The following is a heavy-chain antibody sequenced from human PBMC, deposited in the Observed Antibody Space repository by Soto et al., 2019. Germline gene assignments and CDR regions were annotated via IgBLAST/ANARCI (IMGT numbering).Heavy chain of an antibody. J-gene: IGHJ4*02. CDR2: IYKGGTT. CDR3: ARGPSGDKVDY. Sequence: SETLSLTCAVYGGAFSGYYWGWIPQPPGKGLEWIGEIYKGGTTYYNPSLTSRITISVHTSKTQFSLKLTSVTAADTVVYYCARGPSGDKVDYWSQGTLVTVSS. V-gene: IGHV4-34*01. D-gene: IGHD3-10*01. CDR1: GGAFSGYY.